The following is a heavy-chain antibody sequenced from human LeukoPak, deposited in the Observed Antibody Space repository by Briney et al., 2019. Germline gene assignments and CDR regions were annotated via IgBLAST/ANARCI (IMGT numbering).Heavy chain of an antibody. CDR3: ARGRGVSGYDPFDY. D-gene: IGHD5-12*01. V-gene: IGHV1-2*06. CDR1: GYTFTCYF. Sequence: ASVKVSCKASGYTFTCYFIHWVRQAPGQGLEWMGRINPNSGGTNFAQKFQGRVTVTGDTSISTVYMEVSRLRSDDTAIYYCARGRGVSGYDPFDYWDQGPLVPVTA. CDR2: INPNSGGT. J-gene: IGHJ4*02.